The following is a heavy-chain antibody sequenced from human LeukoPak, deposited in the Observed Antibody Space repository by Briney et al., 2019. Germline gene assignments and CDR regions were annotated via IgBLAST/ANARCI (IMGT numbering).Heavy chain of an antibody. CDR2: IGTVGGT. V-gene: IGHV3-13*01. J-gene: IGHJ4*02. D-gene: IGHD4/OR15-4a*01. CDR1: GFTFSSSD. Sequence: PGGSLRLSCAASGFTFSSSDMHWVRQVIGKGLEWVSAIGTVGGTYYSGSVKGRFTISRDNSKNTLYLQMNSLRAEDTAVYHCARRAGAYSHPYDYWGQGTLVTVSS. CDR3: ARRAGAYSHPYDY.